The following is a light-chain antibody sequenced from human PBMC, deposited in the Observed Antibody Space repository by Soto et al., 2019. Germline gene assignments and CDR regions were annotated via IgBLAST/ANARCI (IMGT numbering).Light chain of an antibody. J-gene: IGLJ1*01. CDR3: SSYAGSDNYV. Sequence: QSALTQPPSASGSPGQSVTISCTGTSSDVGGYNYVSWYQHHPGKAPTLMIYEVSKRPSGVPDRFPGSKSGNTASLTVSGLQAEDEADYYCSSYAGSDNYVFGTGTKLTVL. CDR1: SSDVGGYNY. V-gene: IGLV2-8*01. CDR2: EVS.